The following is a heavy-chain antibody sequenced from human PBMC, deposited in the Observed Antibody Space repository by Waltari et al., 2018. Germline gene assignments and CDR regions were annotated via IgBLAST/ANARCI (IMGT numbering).Heavy chain of an antibody. CDR2: IWYDGSTK. CDR1: GFTFSSYG. V-gene: IGHV3-33*06. D-gene: IGHD2-2*01. Sequence: QVQLVESGGGVVQPGRSLSLSCEASGFTFSSYGMHWVRQAPGKGLEWVAIIWYDGSTKYYADSVKGRFTISRDNSKNTLFLQMDSLRVEDTAVYYCAKQGSASLKWFDPWGLGTLVTVSS. J-gene: IGHJ5*02. CDR3: AKQGSASLKWFDP.